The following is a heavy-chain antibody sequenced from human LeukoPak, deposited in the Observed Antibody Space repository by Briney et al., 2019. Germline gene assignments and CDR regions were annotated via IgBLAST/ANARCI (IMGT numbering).Heavy chain of an antibody. CDR2: ISSSSSYI. V-gene: IGHV3-21*01. CDR1: GFTFSSYA. J-gene: IGHJ6*02. D-gene: IGHD3-22*01. CDR3: ARAGYYYDSSGYGDYYYYYGMDV. Sequence: GGSLRLSCAASGFTFSSYAMTWVRQAPGKGLEWVSSISSSSSYIYYADSVKGRFHISRDNAKNSLYLQMNSLGAEDTAVYSCARAGYYYDSSGYGDYYYYYGMDVWGQGTTVTVSS.